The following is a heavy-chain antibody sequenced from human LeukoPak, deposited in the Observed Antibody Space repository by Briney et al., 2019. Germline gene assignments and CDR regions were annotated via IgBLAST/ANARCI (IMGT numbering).Heavy chain of an antibody. CDR2: TYYRSKWYN. Sequence: SQTLSLTCAISGDSVSSNSAAWNWIRQPPSRCLEWLGRTYYRSKWYNDYAVSVKSRITINPDTSKNQFSLQLNSVTPEDTAVYYCASSYPGPIAAAAFDIWGQGTMVTVSS. CDR1: GDSVSSNSAA. J-gene: IGHJ3*02. D-gene: IGHD6-13*01. CDR3: ASSYPGPIAAAAFDI. V-gene: IGHV6-1*01.